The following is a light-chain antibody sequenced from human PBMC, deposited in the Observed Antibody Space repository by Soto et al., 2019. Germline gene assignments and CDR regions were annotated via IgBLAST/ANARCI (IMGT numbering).Light chain of an antibody. V-gene: IGKV3-11*01. CDR1: QSVSSY. Sequence: EIVLTQSPATLSLSPGARAPLSCRASQSVSSYLAWYQQKPGQAPSLLIYDASNRATGIPARFSGSGSGTDFTLTISSLEPEDFAVYYCQQRSNWPRTFGQGTKVDIK. J-gene: IGKJ1*01. CDR3: QQRSNWPRT. CDR2: DAS.